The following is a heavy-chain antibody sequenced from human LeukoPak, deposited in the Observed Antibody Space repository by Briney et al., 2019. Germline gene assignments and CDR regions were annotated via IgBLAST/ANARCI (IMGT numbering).Heavy chain of an antibody. V-gene: IGHV1-2*06. D-gene: IGHD5-18*01. Sequence: AXVKVSCKASGYTFTGYYMHWVRQAPGQGLEWMGRINPNSGGTNYAQKFQGRVTMTRDTSISTAYMELSRLRYDDTAVYYCARGIQLWSDYWGQGTLVTVSS. J-gene: IGHJ4*02. CDR3: ARGIQLWSDY. CDR1: GYTFTGYY. CDR2: INPNSGGT.